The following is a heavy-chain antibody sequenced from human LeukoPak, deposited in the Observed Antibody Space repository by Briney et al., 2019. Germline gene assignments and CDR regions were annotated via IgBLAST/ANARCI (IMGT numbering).Heavy chain of an antibody. CDR1: GYTFTSYG. Sequence: ASVKVSCKASGYTFTSYGISWVRQAPGQGLEWMGWISAYNGNTNYAQKLQGRVTMTTDTSTSTAYMELRSLRSDDTAVYYCASSKSQWQLYYYYYGMDVWGQGTTVTVSS. D-gene: IGHD1-26*01. J-gene: IGHJ6*02. CDR2: ISAYNGNT. CDR3: ASSKSQWQLYYYYYGMDV. V-gene: IGHV1-18*01.